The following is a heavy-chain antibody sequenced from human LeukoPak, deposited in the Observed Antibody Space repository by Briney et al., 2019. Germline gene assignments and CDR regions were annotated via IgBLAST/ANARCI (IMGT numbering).Heavy chain of an antibody. Sequence: PSETLSLTCTMSGGSISGGSISTYYWTWIRQLPGKGLEWIGYIYYSGSTNYNPSLKSRVTISLDTSKNQFSLKLTSVGAADTAVYYCARGDVRNWGNYYDYWGQGTLVTVSS. CDR2: IYYSGST. V-gene: IGHV4-59*01. CDR1: GGSISTYY. J-gene: IGHJ4*02. CDR3: ARGDVRNWGNYYDY. D-gene: IGHD3-16*01.